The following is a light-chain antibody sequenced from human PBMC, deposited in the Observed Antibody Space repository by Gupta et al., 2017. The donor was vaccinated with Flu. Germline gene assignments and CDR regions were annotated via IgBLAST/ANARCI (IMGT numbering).Light chain of an antibody. Sequence: QSALTQPASVSGSPGQSITISCTGTSSDIGGHNYVSWYQQHPGKAPKLIIYEVNYRPAGVSYRFSGSKSGNTASLTISGLQPEDEADYYCTSCRNSNSVLFGGGTKVTVL. J-gene: IGLJ2*01. V-gene: IGLV2-14*01. CDR2: EVN. CDR3: TSCRNSNSVL. CDR1: SSDIGGHNY.